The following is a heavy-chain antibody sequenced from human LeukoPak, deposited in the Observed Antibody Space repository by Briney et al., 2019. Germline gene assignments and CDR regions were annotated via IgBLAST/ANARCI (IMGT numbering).Heavy chain of an antibody. CDR2: ISSSSVYI. D-gene: IGHD6-19*01. Sequence: GGSLRLSCAASRFNLSAYTMNWVRQAPGKGLEWVSSISSSSVYIYYADSVKGRFTISRDNSKNTLYLQMNSLRAEDTAVYYCARVLTSGWYYFDYWGQGTLVTVSS. CDR3: ARVLTSGWYYFDY. CDR1: RFNLSAYT. J-gene: IGHJ4*02. V-gene: IGHV3-21*01.